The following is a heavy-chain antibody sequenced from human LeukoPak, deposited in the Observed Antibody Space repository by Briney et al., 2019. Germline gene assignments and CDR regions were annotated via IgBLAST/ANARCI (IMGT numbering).Heavy chain of an antibody. CDR1: GYTFTSYD. CDR2: MNPNSGNT. V-gene: IGHV1-8*01. Sequence: GASVKVSCKASGYTFTSYDINWVRQATGQGLEWMGWMNPNSGNTGYAQKFQGRVTMTRNTSISTAYMELSSPRSEDTAVYYCAREAYGSSWTYYYYYMDVWGKGTTVTVSS. CDR3: AREAYGSSWTYYYYYMDV. D-gene: IGHD6-13*01. J-gene: IGHJ6*03.